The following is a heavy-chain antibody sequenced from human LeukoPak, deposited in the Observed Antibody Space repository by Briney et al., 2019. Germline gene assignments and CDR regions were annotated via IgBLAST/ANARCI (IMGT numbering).Heavy chain of an antibody. CDR2: INHSERP. CDR1: EGSFSGYY. J-gene: IGHJ6*03. D-gene: IGHD3-3*01. Sequence: SETLSLTCAVYEGSFSGYYWTWIRQPPGKGLEWIGEINHSERPNYNPSLKSRVTISADTSKNQFSLKLSSVTAADTAVFYCARGRRTVGSGYYPYFYYHMDVWGKGTTVTVSS. V-gene: IGHV4-34*01. CDR3: ARGRRTVGSGYYPYFYYHMDV.